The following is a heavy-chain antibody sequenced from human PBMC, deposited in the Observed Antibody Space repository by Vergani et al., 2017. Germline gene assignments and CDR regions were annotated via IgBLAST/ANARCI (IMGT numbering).Heavy chain of an antibody. V-gene: IGHV3-30*01. CDR2: ISYDGSNK. D-gene: IGHD4-17*01. Sequence: QVQLVESGGGVVQPGRSLRLSRAASGFTFSSYAMHWVRQAPGKGLEWVAVISYDGSNKYYADSVKCRFTISRDNSKNTLYLQMNSLRAEDTAVYYCARSGGRHTVTTAANYWGQGTLVTVSS. CDR1: GFTFSSYA. CDR3: ARSGGRHTVTTAANY. J-gene: IGHJ4*02.